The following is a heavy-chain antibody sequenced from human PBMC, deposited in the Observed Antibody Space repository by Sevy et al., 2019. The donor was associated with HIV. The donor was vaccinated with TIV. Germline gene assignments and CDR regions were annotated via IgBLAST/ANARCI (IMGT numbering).Heavy chain of an antibody. CDR2: IQYDGSIQ. D-gene: IGHD5-12*01. J-gene: IGHJ4*02. CDR3: AKRGSKSGYALGY. V-gene: IGHV3-30*02. CDR1: GFTLSNYD. Sequence: GGSLRLSCIESGFTLSNYDIHWVRQAAGKGLEWVAFIQYDGSIQYYADSVKGRFTISRDNSKNTLYLQMNSLRPEDTAIYCCAKRGSKSGYALGYWGQGTLVTVSS.